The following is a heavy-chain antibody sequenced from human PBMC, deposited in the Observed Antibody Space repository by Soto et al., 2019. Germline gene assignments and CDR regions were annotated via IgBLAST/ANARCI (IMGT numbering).Heavy chain of an antibody. V-gene: IGHV4-59*11. J-gene: IGHJ4*02. CDR3: ARGDHPDYGSGTGTYDY. Sequence: SETLSLTCTVSGGSISDHYYMWIRQSPGKGLEYIGYIYNGGRTDYNPSLKSRVIISVDTSKNQFSLKLTSVTAADTAVYYCARGDHPDYGSGTGTYDYWGQGTLVTVSS. CDR1: GGSISDHY. CDR2: IYNGGRT. D-gene: IGHD3-10*01.